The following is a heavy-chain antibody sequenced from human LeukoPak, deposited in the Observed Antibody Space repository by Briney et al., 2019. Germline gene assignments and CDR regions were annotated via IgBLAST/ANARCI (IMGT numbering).Heavy chain of an antibody. CDR2: INSDGSST. Sequence: GGSLRLSCAASGFTFSSYWMHWVRQAPGKGLVWVSRINSDGSSTSYADSVKGRFTISRDNAKNTLYLQMNSLRAEDTAVYYCASRVQSSSGWYTKDMIIWGQGTMVTVSS. J-gene: IGHJ3*02. CDR1: GFTFSSYW. V-gene: IGHV3-74*01. D-gene: IGHD6-19*01. CDR3: ASRVQSSSGWYTKDMII.